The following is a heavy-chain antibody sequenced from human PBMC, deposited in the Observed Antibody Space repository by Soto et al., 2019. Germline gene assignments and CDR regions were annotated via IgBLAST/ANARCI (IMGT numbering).Heavy chain of an antibody. J-gene: IGHJ5*02. V-gene: IGHV4-59*08. CDR1: GGSITNNY. Sequence: SETLSLTCTVSGGSITNNYWSWIRQSPGKGLEWIGCSYYSGSTSYNPSLRSRVTISIDTSKTQFSLSLRSVTAADTAVYYCARRQNWNNLFDTWGQGTLVTVSS. CDR2: SYYSGST. CDR3: ARRQNWNNLFDT. D-gene: IGHD1-1*01.